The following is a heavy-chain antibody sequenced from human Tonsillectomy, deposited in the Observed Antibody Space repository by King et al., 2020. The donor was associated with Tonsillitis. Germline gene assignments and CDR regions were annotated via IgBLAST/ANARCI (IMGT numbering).Heavy chain of an antibody. V-gene: IGHV3-53*04. J-gene: IGHJ3*02. CDR1: GFTVSSNY. D-gene: IGHD3-22*01. CDR3: ARDYSDSSGRRGAFDI. Sequence: VQLVESGGGLVQPGGSLRLSCAASGFTVSSNYMSWVRQAPGEGLEWVSVIYSAGDTYYADSLKGRFTISRHNSKYTLYLQMNSLRAEDTAVYYCARDYSDSSGRRGAFDIWGQGTMVTVSS. CDR2: IYSAGDT.